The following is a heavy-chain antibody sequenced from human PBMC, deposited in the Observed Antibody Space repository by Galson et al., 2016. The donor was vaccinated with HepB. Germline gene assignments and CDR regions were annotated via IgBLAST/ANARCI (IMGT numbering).Heavy chain of an antibody. CDR2: IWYDGTNE. J-gene: IGHJ4*02. D-gene: IGHD1/OR15-1a*01. CDR3: ARDGGGLEELSEYFDY. V-gene: IGHV3-33*01. Sequence: SLRLSCAASGFIFSNYGMHWVRQAPGKRLEWVAVIWYDGTNEYYGDSVKGRFTISRDNSKNTLYLQMNSLRAEDTAVYYCARDGGGLEELSEYFDYWGQGTLVTVSS. CDR1: GFIFSNYG.